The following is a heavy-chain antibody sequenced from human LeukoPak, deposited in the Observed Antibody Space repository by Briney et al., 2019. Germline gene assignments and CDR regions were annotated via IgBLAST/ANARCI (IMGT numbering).Heavy chain of an antibody. J-gene: IGHJ3*02. D-gene: IGHD5-24*01. V-gene: IGHV4-59*08. CDR2: IYYSGST. CDR3: AIRDGYGTPLFDI. Sequence: SETLSLTCTVSGGSISSYYWSWIRQPPGKGLEWIGYIYYSGSTNYNPSLKSRVTISVDTSKNQFSLKLSSVTAADTAVYYCAIRDGYGTPLFDIWGQGTMVTVSS. CDR1: GGSISSYY.